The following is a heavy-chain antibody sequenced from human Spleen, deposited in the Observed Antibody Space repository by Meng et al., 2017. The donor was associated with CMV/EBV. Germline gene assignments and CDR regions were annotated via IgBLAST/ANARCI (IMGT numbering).Heavy chain of an antibody. D-gene: IGHD1-20*01. J-gene: IGHJ4*02. CDR1: GGSISRYY. V-gene: IGHV4-59*01. CDR3: ARVDNWDDEGYYFDF. CDR2: IFYSGST. Sequence: SETLSLTCTVSGGSISRYYWSWIRQPPGEGLEWIGYIFYSGSTNYNPSLKSRVAISVDTSKNQFSLRLSSVTAADTAVYYCARVDNWDDEGYYFDFWGRGTLVTVS.